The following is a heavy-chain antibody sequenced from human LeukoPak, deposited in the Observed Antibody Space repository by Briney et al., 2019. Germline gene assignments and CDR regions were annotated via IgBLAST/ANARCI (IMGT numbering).Heavy chain of an antibody. J-gene: IGHJ6*02. D-gene: IGHD3-22*01. Sequence: GGSLRLSCAASGFTFSSYGVHWVRQAPGKGLEWVAVISYDGSNKYYADSVKGRFTISRDNSKNTLYLQMNSLKAEDTVVYYCAKDGGRGTMIVVEDYYYGMDVWGQGTTVTVSS. CDR3: AKDGGRGTMIVVEDYYYGMDV. CDR1: GFTFSSYG. V-gene: IGHV3-30*18. CDR2: ISYDGSNK.